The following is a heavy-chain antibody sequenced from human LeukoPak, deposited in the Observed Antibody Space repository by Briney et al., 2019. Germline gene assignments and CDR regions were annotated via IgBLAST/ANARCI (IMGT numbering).Heavy chain of an antibody. CDR1: GFNFSSYL. CDR3: ARMAAVAGTNY. Sequence: GGALRLSCAASGFNFSSYLRHWVRQAPGKGLVWVSRINSDGSSITYADSVKGRFTLSRDNAKNKLYLQMNSLRAEDTAVYYCARMAAVAGTNYWGQGSLVTVSS. J-gene: IGHJ4*02. CDR2: INSDGSSI. D-gene: IGHD6-19*01. V-gene: IGHV3-74*03.